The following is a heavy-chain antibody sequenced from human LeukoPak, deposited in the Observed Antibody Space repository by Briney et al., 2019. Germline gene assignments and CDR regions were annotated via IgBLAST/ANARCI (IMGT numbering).Heavy chain of an antibody. J-gene: IGHJ6*03. V-gene: IGHV3-48*01. CDR1: GFTFSSYS. Sequence: PGGSLRLSCATSGFTFSSYSMNWVRQAPGKGLEWVSYISSSSSTIYYADSVKGRFTISRDNAKNSLYLQMNSLRAEDTAVYYCATYSGYDTLDYYYMDVWGKGTTVTVSS. D-gene: IGHD5-12*01. CDR2: ISSSSSTI. CDR3: ATYSGYDTLDYYYMDV.